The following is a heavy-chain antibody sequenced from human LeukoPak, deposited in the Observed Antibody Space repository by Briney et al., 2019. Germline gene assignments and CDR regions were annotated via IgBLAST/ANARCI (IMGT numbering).Heavy chain of an antibody. Sequence: GEYRKISCKASGYDFANYWICWVRQMPGIGLEWMGIMYPGDSDTRYSPSFQGQVTISADKSITTVFLQWSSLKASDTAMYYCARHGYAIDYWGQGTLVTVSS. CDR3: ARHGYAIDY. J-gene: IGHJ4*02. CDR1: GYDFANYW. D-gene: IGHD3-16*01. V-gene: IGHV5-51*01. CDR2: MYPGDSDT.